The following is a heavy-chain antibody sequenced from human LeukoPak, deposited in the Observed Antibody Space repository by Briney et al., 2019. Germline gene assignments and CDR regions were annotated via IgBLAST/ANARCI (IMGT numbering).Heavy chain of an antibody. CDR2: NYTSGST. D-gene: IGHD3-3*01. CDR1: GGSISSYY. J-gene: IGHJ4*02. CDR3: ARSGGHYDFWSGYHPFDY. V-gene: IGHV4-4*07. Sequence: KPSETLSLTCTVSGGSISSYYWSWIRQPAGKGLEWIGRNYTSGSTNYNPPPKSRVAMSVDTSKNQFSLKLRSVTGGDTAVYYCARSGGHYDFWSGYHPFDYWGQGTLVTVSS.